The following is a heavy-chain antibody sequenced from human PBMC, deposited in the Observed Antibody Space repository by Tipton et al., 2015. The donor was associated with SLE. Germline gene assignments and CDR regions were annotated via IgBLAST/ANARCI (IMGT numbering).Heavy chain of an antibody. CDR3: ARDHSSWPLFDY. V-gene: IGHV3-21*01. D-gene: IGHD6-13*01. CDR1: GFTFSSYS. CDR2: ISSSSSYI. J-gene: IGHJ4*02. Sequence: SLRLSCAASGFTFSSYSMNWVRQAPGKGLEWVSSISSSSSYIYYADSVKGRFTISRDNAKNSLYLQMNSLRAEDTAVYYCARDHSSWPLFDYWGQGTLVTVSS.